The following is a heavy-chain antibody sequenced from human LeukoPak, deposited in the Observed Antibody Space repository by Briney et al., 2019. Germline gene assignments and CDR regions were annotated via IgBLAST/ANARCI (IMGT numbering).Heavy chain of an antibody. J-gene: IGHJ4*02. D-gene: IGHD4-17*01. V-gene: IGHV4-30-4*01. CDR3: ARSDYGDPNPFDY. CDR1: GGSISSGDYY. CDR2: ISYSGST. Sequence: PSQTLSLTCTVSGGSISSGDYYWSWIRQPPGKGLGWIGYISYSGSTSYNPSLESRVTISVDTSKNQFSLKLSSVTAADTAVYYCARSDYGDPNPFDYWGQGTLVTVSS.